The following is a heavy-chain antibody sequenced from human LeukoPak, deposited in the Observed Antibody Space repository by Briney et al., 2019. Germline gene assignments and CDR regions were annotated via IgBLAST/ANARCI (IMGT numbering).Heavy chain of an antibody. D-gene: IGHD4-11*01. CDR3: ATDYSNFYGMDV. J-gene: IGHJ6*02. V-gene: IGHV4-61*01. CDR1: GGSVNSGSYF. Sequence: SETLSLTCTVSGGSVNSGSYFWSWIRQPPGKGLEWIGYTQNSARTNYNPSLESRVTISVDSSKDQFSLRLSSVTAADTAVYYCATDYSNFYGMDVWGQGTTVTVSS. CDR2: TQNSART.